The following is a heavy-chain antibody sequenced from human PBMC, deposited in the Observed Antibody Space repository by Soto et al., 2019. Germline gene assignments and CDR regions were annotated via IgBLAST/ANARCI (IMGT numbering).Heavy chain of an antibody. CDR3: ARDAGLVLRFLEWFPRYGMDV. D-gene: IGHD3-3*01. Sequence: ASVKVSCKASGYTFTSYYMHWVRQAPGQGLEWMGIINPSGGSTSYAQKFQGRVTMTRDTSTSTVYMELSSLRSEDTAVYYCARDAGLVLRFLEWFPRYGMDVWGQGTTVTVSS. V-gene: IGHV1-46*01. CDR2: INPSGGST. J-gene: IGHJ6*02. CDR1: GYTFTSYY.